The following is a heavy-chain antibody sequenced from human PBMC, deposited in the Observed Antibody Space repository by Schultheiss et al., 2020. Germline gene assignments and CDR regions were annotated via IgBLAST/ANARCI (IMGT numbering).Heavy chain of an antibody. J-gene: IGHJ6*02. V-gene: IGHV4-30-4*08. Sequence: SETLSLTCTVSGGSISSGDYYWSWIRQHPGKGLEWIGYIYYSGSTNYNPSLKSRVTISVDTSKNQFSLKLSSVTAADTAVYYCARGVGSGSWYVYYYYYGMDLWGQGTTVTVSS. CDR1: GGSISSGDYY. CDR3: ARGVGSGSWYVYYYYYGMDL. CDR2: IYYSGST. D-gene: IGHD6-13*01.